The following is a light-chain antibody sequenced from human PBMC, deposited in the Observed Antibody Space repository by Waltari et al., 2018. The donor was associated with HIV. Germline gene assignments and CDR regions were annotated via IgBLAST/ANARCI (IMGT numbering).Light chain of an antibody. V-gene: IGKV1-5*03. J-gene: IGKJ2*01. CDR2: KAS. CDR3: QQYNGSPYT. CDR1: QSISSW. Sequence: DIQMTHSPSTLSASVGDRVTITCRASQSISSWLAWYQQKPGKAPKLLIYKASSLESGVPSRFSGSGSGTEFTLTISSLQPDDFATYYCQQYNGSPYTFGQGTKLEIK.